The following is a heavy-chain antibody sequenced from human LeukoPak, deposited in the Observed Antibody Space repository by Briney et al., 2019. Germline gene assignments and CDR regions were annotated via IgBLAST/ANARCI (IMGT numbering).Heavy chain of an antibody. V-gene: IGHV4-59*08. CDR1: GCSIRSYY. J-gene: IGHJ4*02. Sequence: SETLSLTCTVSGCSIRSYYWSWIRPPPGKGLAWIGYVFHTGVTNYNPSLTSRGTISADTSKMKLSLEIEAVTAADTAVYYCAGLPFSRSFEYWGQGTLVTVSS. CDR2: VFHTGVT. CDR3: AGLPFSRSFEY. D-gene: IGHD2/OR15-2a*01.